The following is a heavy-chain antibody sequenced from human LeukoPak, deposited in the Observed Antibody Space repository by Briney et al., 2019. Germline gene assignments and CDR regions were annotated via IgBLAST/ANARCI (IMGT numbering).Heavy chain of an antibody. CDR2: VDPDDGKT. J-gene: IGHJ5*01. CDR1: GYIFTDYY. D-gene: IGHD2/OR15-2a*01. CDR3: ARVDGNTPPVRPFDS. Sequence: ASVKISCKASGYIFTDYYIHWVQQAPGKGLEWMGRVDPDDGKTIYAEKFQDRVTITADASTDTAYMELRSLGSEDTAVYFCARVDGNTPPVRPFDSGGQGTLVTVSS. V-gene: IGHV1-69-2*01.